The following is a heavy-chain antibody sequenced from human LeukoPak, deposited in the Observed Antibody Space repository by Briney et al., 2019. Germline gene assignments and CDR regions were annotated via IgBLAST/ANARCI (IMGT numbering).Heavy chain of an antibody. CDR2: VHLDGRT. J-gene: IGHJ4*02. D-gene: IGHD3-22*01. CDR1: GGSVTSTNW. Sequence: SETLSLTCDVSGGSVTSTNWWTWVRQPPGKGLEWIGEVHLDGRTNYNPSLKSRLIMSVDLLENHISLKLTSVTAADTAVYYCARDRASYYYDTTVYYWEGSFDYWGQGTLVTVSS. V-gene: IGHV4-4*02. CDR3: ARDRASYYYDTTVYYWEGSFDY.